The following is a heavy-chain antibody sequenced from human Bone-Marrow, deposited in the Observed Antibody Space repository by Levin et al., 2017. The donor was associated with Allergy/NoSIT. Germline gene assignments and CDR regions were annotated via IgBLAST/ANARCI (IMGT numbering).Heavy chain of an antibody. J-gene: IGHJ6*03. V-gene: IGHV3-21*01. CDR3: ARDGEPDSSSPRPHYMDV. D-gene: IGHD6-6*01. Sequence: GESLKISCAASGFTFSSYSMNWVRQAPGKGLEWVSSISSSSSYIYYADSVKGRFTISRDNAKNSLYLQMNSLRAEDTAVYYCARDGEPDSSSPRPHYMDVWGKGTTVTVSS. CDR1: GFTFSSYS. CDR2: ISSSSSYI.